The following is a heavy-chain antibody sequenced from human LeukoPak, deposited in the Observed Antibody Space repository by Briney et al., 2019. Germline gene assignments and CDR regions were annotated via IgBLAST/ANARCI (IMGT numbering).Heavy chain of an antibody. J-gene: IGHJ4*02. Sequence: TGGSLRLSCAASGFTFNNYWMHWVRQAPGKGLVWVSRINSDASTTNYVDSVKGRFTMSRDNAKRSLYLQMNSLRADNTAVYYCTTDRGFSTLDDWGQGTLVTVSS. CDR2: INSDASTT. D-gene: IGHD3-10*01. CDR3: TTDRGFSTLDD. V-gene: IGHV3-74*01. CDR1: GFTFNNYW.